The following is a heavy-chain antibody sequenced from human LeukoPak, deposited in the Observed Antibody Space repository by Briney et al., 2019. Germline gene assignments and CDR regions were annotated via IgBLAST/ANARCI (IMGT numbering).Heavy chain of an antibody. CDR1: GYTFTRYG. D-gene: IGHD3-9*01. Sequence: ASGEVSYKASGYTFTRYGISGVRQAPGQGVRGWGWISAYNGNRNYAQKLQGRVTITTDTSTSTVYMELRSLISDDTAVYYCARDRYYNILTGFRRSDGFDIWGQGTMVTVSS. CDR3: ARDRYYNILTGFRRSDGFDI. J-gene: IGHJ3*02. V-gene: IGHV1-18*01. CDR2: ISAYNGNR.